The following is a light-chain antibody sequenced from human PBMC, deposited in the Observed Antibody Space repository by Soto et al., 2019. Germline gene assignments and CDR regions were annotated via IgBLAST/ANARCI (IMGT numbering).Light chain of an antibody. CDR3: SSYTSSSTYV. Sequence: ALTQPASVSGAPGQSIAISCTGTRSDVGGYNYVSWYQHHPGKAPKLMVYDVSNLPSGVSNRFSGSKSGSTASLTISGLQAEDEADYYCSSYTSSSTYVFGTGTKVTVL. CDR1: RSDVGGYNY. J-gene: IGLJ1*01. CDR2: DVS. V-gene: IGLV2-14*03.